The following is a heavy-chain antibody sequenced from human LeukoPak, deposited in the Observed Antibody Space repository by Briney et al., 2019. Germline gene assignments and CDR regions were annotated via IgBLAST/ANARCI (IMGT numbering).Heavy chain of an antibody. V-gene: IGHV3-23*01. J-gene: IGHJ3*02. CDR2: ISGSGGST. Sequence: GGSLRLSCAASGFTFNSYAMSWVRQAPGKGLEWVSAISGSGGSTYYADSVKGRFTISRDNSKNTLYLQMNSLRAEDTAVYYCAKLEGYCSGGSCYSGGAFDIWGQGTMVTVSS. D-gene: IGHD2-15*01. CDR1: GFTFNSYA. CDR3: AKLEGYCSGGSCYSGGAFDI.